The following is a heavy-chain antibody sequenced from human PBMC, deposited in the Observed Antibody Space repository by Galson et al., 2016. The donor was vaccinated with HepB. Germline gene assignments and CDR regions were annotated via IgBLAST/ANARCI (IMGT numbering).Heavy chain of an antibody. J-gene: IGHJ6*02. CDR1: GYTPTSYA. D-gene: IGHD2-2*01. Sequence: SVKVSCKASGYTPTSYAIHWVRQAPGQRLEWMGWINAGNGKTKYSQKFQGRVTITRDTSANTAYMELSSLRSEDTAVYYCARDQLRIRQHLDSWCQGTTVTVSS. CDR2: INAGNGKT. V-gene: IGHV1-3*01. CDR3: ARDQLRIRQHLDS.